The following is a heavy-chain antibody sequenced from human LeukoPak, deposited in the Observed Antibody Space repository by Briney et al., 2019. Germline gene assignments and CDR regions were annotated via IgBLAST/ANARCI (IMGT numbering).Heavy chain of an antibody. CDR3: ARDGKYQLLFNGMDV. V-gene: IGHV1-69*01. Sequence: GASLKVSCKVFGGTFSSYAISWVRQAPGQGLEWMGGIIPVFGSAKYAQKFQGRVTITAGESTTTAYMELRSLRSEDAAIYYCARDGKYQLLFNGMDVWGKGTTVTVSS. CDR2: IIPVFGSA. CDR1: GGTFSSYA. J-gene: IGHJ6*04. D-gene: IGHD2-2*01.